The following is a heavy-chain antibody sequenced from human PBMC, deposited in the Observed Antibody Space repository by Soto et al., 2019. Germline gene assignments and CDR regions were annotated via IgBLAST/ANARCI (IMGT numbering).Heavy chain of an antibody. CDR3: AGGRKYQPLYYYYVMDV. CDR2: INGSEST. CDR1: GGSFSGHY. D-gene: IGHD2-2*01. J-gene: IGHJ6*02. Sequence: SETLSLTCAVYGGSFSGHYCSWIRQPPGKGLEWIGEINGSESTNYDPSLKSRITITVDKSKNPFSLELSSVTAADTAVYYCAGGRKYQPLYYYYVMDVWGQGTTVTVSS. V-gene: IGHV4-34*01.